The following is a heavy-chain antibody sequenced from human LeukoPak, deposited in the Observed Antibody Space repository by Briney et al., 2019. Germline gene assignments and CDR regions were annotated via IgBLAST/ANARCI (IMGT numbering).Heavy chain of an antibody. D-gene: IGHD6-6*01. CDR1: GFTFSSYE. CDR3: ARAYSSSSEANFDY. V-gene: IGHV3-48*03. Sequence: PGGSLRLSCAASGFTFSSYEMNWVRQAPGKRLEWVSYISSSAGSIYLADSVKDRFSVSRDNAKNSLYLQMNSLRAEDTAVYYCARAYSSSSEANFDYWGQGTLVTVSS. J-gene: IGHJ4*02. CDR2: ISSSAGSI.